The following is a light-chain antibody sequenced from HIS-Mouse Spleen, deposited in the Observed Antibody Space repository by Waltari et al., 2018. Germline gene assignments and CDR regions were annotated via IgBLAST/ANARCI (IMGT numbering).Light chain of an antibody. CDR2: EVS. CDR3: SSYTSSSTLGV. J-gene: IGLJ1*01. V-gene: IGLV2-14*01. Sequence: QSALTQPASVSGSPGQSITISCTGTSSDVGGYNYVSWYQQHPGKVPKLMIYEVSNRASGVSNRFSGSKSGNTASLTISGLQAEDEADYYCSSYTSSSTLGVFGTGTKVTVL. CDR1: SSDVGGYNY.